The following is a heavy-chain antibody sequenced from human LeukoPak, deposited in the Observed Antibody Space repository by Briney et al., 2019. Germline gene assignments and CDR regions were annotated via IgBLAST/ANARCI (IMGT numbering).Heavy chain of an antibody. V-gene: IGHV3-66*01. J-gene: IGHJ4*02. D-gene: IGHD3-22*01. Sequence: GGSLRLSCAASGFTVSSNYLSWVRQAPGKGLEWVSLIYSGGSTYYADSVKGRFTISRDNSKNTLYLQMNSLRVEDTAVYYCARGSRGYYYDFDYWGQGTLVTVSS. CDR3: ARGSRGYYYDFDY. CDR2: IYSGGST. CDR1: GFTVSSNY.